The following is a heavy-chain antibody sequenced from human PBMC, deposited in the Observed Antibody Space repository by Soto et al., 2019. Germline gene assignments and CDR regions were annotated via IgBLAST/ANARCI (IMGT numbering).Heavy chain of an antibody. CDR1: GFTFSSYA. V-gene: IGHV3-23*01. D-gene: IGHD1-26*01. CDR3: AKDAREPYWGPEGGFDY. J-gene: IGHJ4*02. Sequence: GGSLRLSCAASGFTFSSYAMSWVRQAPGKGLEWVSAISGSGGSTYYADSVKGRFTISRDNSKNTLYLQMNSLRAEDTAVYYCAKDAREPYWGPEGGFDYWGQGTLVTVSS. CDR2: ISGSGGST.